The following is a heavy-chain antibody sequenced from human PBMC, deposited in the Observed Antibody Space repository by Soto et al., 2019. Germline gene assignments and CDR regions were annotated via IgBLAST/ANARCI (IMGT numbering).Heavy chain of an antibody. CDR1: GYTFTSYD. CDR3: ARDPPYYYGSGSYYNDPYYYYGMDV. Sequence: QVQLVQSGAEVKKPGASVKVSCKASGYTFTSYDINWVRQATGQGLEWMGWMNPNSGNTGYAQKFQGRVTMTRNTSISTAYMELSSLRSGDTAVYYCARDPPYYYGSGSYYNDPYYYYGMDVWGQGTTVTVSS. CDR2: MNPNSGNT. V-gene: IGHV1-8*01. D-gene: IGHD3-10*01. J-gene: IGHJ6*02.